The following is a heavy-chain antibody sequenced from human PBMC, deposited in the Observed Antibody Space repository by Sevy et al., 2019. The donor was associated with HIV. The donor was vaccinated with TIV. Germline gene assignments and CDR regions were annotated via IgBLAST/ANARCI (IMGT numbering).Heavy chain of an antibody. CDR3: ARERGSNILTLGLDF. Sequence: SETLSLTCTVSGGSISSDSYFWNWIRQPAGKGLEWIGRIHASGSTIYNPSLKSRVTMSVDESKSQFSLRLTSVTAADTAVHFCARERGSNILTLGLDFWGQGSLVTVSS. D-gene: IGHD3-9*01. V-gene: IGHV4-61*02. CDR2: IHASGST. CDR1: GGSISSDSYF. J-gene: IGHJ4*02.